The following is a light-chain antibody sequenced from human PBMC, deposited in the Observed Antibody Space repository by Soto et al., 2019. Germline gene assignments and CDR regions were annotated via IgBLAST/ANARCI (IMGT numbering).Light chain of an antibody. V-gene: IGKV3D-15*01. Sequence: EIVMTQSPATLSVSPGERATLSCRASQSVSSNLAWYQQKPGQAPRLLIYGASTRATGIPARFSGSGSGTEVTLTISSLQSEDFAVYYYQQYNNWPRRTFGQGTKVEIK. CDR3: QQYNNWPRRT. CDR1: QSVSSN. CDR2: GAS. J-gene: IGKJ1*01.